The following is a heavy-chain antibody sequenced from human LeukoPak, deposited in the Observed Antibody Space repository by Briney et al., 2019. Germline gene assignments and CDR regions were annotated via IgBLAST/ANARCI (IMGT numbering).Heavy chain of an antibody. CDR2: IYYSGST. CDR1: GGSISSYY. V-gene: IGHV4-59*08. CDR3: ARRRGRAFDI. D-gene: IGHD2-15*01. J-gene: IGHJ3*02. Sequence: SETLSLTCTVSGGSISSYYWSWIRQPPGKGLEWIGYIYYSGSTNYNPSLKSRVTISVDTSKNQFSLKLSSVTAADTAVYYCARRRGRAFDIWGQGTVVTVSS.